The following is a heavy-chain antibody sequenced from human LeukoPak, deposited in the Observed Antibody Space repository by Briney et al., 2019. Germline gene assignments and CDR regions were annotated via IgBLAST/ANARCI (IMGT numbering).Heavy chain of an antibody. D-gene: IGHD4/OR15-4a*01. CDR1: GFTFRNYA. J-gene: IGHJ4*02. CDR2: ISGGGVRT. CDR3: AKDQGIDYGDQLHY. V-gene: IGHV3-23*01. Sequence: GGSLRLSCAASGFTFRNYAMTWVRQPPGKGLEWVSGISGGGVRTYYGDSGKGRFTISRDNSKNTLYLQMNNLRAEDTAVYYCAKDQGIDYGDQLHYWGQATLVTVSS.